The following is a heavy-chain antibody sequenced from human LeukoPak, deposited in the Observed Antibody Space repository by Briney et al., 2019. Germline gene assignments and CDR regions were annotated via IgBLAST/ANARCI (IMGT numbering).Heavy chain of an antibody. CDR1: GFTFSSYS. Sequence: GGSLRLSCAASGFTFSSYSMNWVRQAPGKGLEWVSSISSSSSYIHYADSVKGRFTISRDNAKNSLYLQMNSLRADDTAEYYCARDRSLTAFDYWGLGTLVTVSS. CDR2: ISSSSSYI. D-gene: IGHD5-18*01. J-gene: IGHJ4*02. V-gene: IGHV3-21*01. CDR3: ARDRSLTAFDY.